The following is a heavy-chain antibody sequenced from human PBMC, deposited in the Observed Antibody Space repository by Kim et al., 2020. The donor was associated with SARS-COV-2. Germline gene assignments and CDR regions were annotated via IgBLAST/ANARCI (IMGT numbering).Heavy chain of an antibody. Sequence: ASVKVSCKASGYTFTSYGISWVRQAPGQGLEWMGRISTYNGNTNYLQKLQGRVIMTTDPSTSTAYMEMTSLRSDDTAVYYCARDMNRGVINSSGYWGQGTLVTVSS. D-gene: IGHD3-10*01. CDR2: ISTYNGNT. CDR3: ARDMNRGVINSSGY. J-gene: IGHJ4*02. CDR1: GYTFTSYG. V-gene: IGHV1-18*01.